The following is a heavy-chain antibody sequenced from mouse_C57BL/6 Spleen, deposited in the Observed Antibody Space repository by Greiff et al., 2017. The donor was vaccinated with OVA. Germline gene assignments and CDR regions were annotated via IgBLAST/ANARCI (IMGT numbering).Heavy chain of an antibody. CDR2: IHPNSGST. CDR3: ATGSSGYFFAY. D-gene: IGHD3-2*02. Sequence: QVQLQQPGAELVKPGASVKLSCKASGYTFTSYWMHWVKQRPGQGLEWIGMIHPNSGSTNYNEKFKSKATLTVDKSSSTAYMQLSSLTSEDSAVYYCATGSSGYFFAYWGQGTLVTVSA. J-gene: IGHJ3*01. CDR1: GYTFTSYW. V-gene: IGHV1-64*01.